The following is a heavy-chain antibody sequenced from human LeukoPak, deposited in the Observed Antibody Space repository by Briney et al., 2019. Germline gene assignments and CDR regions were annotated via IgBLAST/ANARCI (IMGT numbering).Heavy chain of an antibody. Sequence: ETGGSLRLSCAASGFTFDDYAMHWVRQGPGKGLEWVSGISWNSGSIGYADSVKGRFTISRDNAKNSLYLQMNSLRAEDTAFYYCVKDPPSINCSGGRCYFDYWGQGTLVTVSS. CDR2: ISWNSGSI. CDR3: VKDPPSINCSGGRCYFDY. V-gene: IGHV3-9*01. CDR1: GFTFDDYA. J-gene: IGHJ4*02. D-gene: IGHD2-15*01.